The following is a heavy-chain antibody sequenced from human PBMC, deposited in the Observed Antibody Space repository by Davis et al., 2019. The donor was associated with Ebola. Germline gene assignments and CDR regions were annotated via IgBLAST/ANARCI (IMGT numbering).Heavy chain of an antibody. D-gene: IGHD3-3*01. J-gene: IGHJ6*02. V-gene: IGHV4-34*01. CDR2: INHSGST. CDR3: ARQSEIFGVVTGMDV. CDR1: GGSFSDYY. Sequence: MPSETLSLTCAVYGGSFSDYYWSWIRQPPGKGLEWIGEINHSGSTNYNPSLKSRVTISVDTSKNQFSLKLSSVTAEDTAVYYCARQSEIFGVVTGMDVWGQGTTVTVSS.